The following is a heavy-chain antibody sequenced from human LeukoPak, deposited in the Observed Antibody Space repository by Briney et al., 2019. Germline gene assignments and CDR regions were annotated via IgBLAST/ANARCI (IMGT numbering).Heavy chain of an antibody. V-gene: IGHV3-53*01. Sequence: GGSLRLSCAASGFTVSNSYMSWVRQAPGKGLEWVSVIYSGGSTYYADSVKGRFTISRDNSKNTLYLQMNSLRAEDTAVYYCARGPMTTVTTNYYYYYMDVWGKGTTVTVSS. CDR2: IYSGGST. CDR1: GFTVSNSY. CDR3: ARGPMTTVTTNYYYYYMDV. J-gene: IGHJ6*03. D-gene: IGHD4-11*01.